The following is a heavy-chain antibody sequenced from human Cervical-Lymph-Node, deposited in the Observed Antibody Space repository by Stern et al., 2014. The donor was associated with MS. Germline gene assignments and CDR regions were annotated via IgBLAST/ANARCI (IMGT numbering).Heavy chain of an antibody. CDR2: LSAYNGNI. J-gene: IGHJ4*02. CDR3: ARADEDFWRTYENFDS. CDR1: GYTFTHYG. Sequence: QDQLVQSGAEVKEPGASVKVSCKASGYTFTHYGIAWVRQAPGQGLEWMGWLSAYNGNINVAQKLQDRFTMTTDTSTNTAYMELRSLRSDDTAVYYCARADEDFWRTYENFDSWGQGTLVTVSS. V-gene: IGHV1-18*04. D-gene: IGHD3-3*01.